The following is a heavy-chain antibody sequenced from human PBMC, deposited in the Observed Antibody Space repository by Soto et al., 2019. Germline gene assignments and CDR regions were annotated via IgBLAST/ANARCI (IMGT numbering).Heavy chain of an antibody. CDR2: IYPGDSDT. D-gene: IGHD6-6*01. J-gene: IGHJ6*02. CDR3: ARTRSFTLGFYYDGMDV. V-gene: IGHV5-51*01. CDR1: GYSLASYW. Sequence: PGESLKISCQCSGYSLASYWIGWVRQMPGKDLEWMGIIYPGDSDTRYSPSFQGQVTISADKSPRTAYLQWTSLKASDTALYYCARTRSFTLGFYYDGMDVWGQGTTVTVSS.